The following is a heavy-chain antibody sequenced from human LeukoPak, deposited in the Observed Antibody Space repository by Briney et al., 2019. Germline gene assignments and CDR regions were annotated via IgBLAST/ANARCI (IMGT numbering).Heavy chain of an antibody. J-gene: IGHJ4*02. CDR2: ISSSGSTI. CDR1: GFTFSDYY. V-gene: IGHV3-11*04. Sequence: PGGSLRLSCAASGFTFSDYYMSWIRQAPGKGLEWVSYISSSGSTIYYADSVKGRFTISRDNSKNTLYLQMNSLRADDTAVYYCAKAGRGTTVTLPTDYWGQGTLVTVSS. CDR3: AKAGRGTTVTLPTDY. D-gene: IGHD4-17*01.